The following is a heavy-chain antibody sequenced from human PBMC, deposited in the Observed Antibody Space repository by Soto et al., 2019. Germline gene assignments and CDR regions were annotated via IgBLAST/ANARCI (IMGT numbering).Heavy chain of an antibody. CDR1: GGSLSDYY. D-gene: IGHD3-22*01. CDR3: VRGYYDSNAYYRFDH. J-gene: IGHJ4*02. Sequence: SETLSLTCTVSGGSLSDYYWSWIRQPPGKGLEWIGYIYYSGSANYNPSLGSRVTISVDTSKNQVSLSLTSVTAADTAVYFCVRGYYDSNAYYRFDHWGQGTLVTVSS. V-gene: IGHV4-59*01. CDR2: IYYSGSA.